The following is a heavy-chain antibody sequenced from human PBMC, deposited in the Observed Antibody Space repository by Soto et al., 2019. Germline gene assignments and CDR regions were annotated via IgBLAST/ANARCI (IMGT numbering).Heavy chain of an antibody. J-gene: IGHJ6*02. CDR1: GYTFTTYG. V-gene: IGHV1-18*04. CDR2: ISPYNGTT. Sequence: ASVKVSCKASGYTFTTYGISWVRQAPGQGLEWMGWISPYNGTTKYAEKFQGEMTMTTDTATSTAYMDLRSLRSDDTAVYYCARDGERDTGLDFYYYLHGMDAWGQGTRVTVSS. D-gene: IGHD1-1*01. CDR3: ARDGERDTGLDFYYYLHGMDA.